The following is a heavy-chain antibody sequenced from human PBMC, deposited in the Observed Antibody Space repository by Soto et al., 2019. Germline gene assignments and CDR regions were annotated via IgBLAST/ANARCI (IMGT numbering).Heavy chain of an antibody. CDR1: GGSISSGGYY. D-gene: IGHD1-1*01. J-gene: IGHJ3*02. CDR2: IYYSGST. Sequence: PSETLSLTCTVSGGSISSGGYYWSWIRQHPGKGLEWIGYIYYSGSTYYNPSLKSRVTISVDTSKNQFSLKLSSVTAADTAVYYCARERRDDTTTWDAFDIWGQGTMVTVSS. V-gene: IGHV4-31*02. CDR3: ARERRDDTTTWDAFDI.